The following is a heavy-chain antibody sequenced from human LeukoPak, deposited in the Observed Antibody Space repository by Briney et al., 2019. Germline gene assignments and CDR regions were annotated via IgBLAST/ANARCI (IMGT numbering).Heavy chain of an antibody. CDR3: ARSPLIRESYGDKIVKFDY. CDR1: GFTFSSYA. V-gene: IGHV3-23*01. J-gene: IGHJ4*02. Sequence: GGSLRLSCAVSGFTFSSYAMSWVRQAPGKGLEWVSAISGSGGSTYSADSVRGRFTIHRDSYKNTLSLQMDSLRAEDTAVYYCARSPLIRESYGDKIVKFDYWGQGTLVTVSS. CDR2: ISGSGGST. D-gene: IGHD4-17*01.